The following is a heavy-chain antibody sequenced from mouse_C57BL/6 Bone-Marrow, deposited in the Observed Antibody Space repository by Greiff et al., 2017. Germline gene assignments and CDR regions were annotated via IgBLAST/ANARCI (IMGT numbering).Heavy chain of an antibody. CDR2: IDPSDSYT. V-gene: IGHV1-69*01. D-gene: IGHD3-2*02. CDR1: GYTFTSYW. Sequence: VQLQQPGAELVMPGASVKLSCKASGYTFTSYWMHWVKQRPGQGLEWIGEIDPSDSYTNYNQQFQGKSTLTVDKSSSPAYMQLSSLTSEDSAVYYCARPDSSGYDYARDYWGQGTSVTVSS. CDR3: ARPDSSGYDYARDY. J-gene: IGHJ4*01.